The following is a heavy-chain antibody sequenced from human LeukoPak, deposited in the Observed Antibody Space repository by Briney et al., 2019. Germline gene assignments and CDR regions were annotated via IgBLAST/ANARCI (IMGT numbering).Heavy chain of an antibody. CDR1: GGSISSGTYY. CDR3: ARVSYYYDSSAYVFDY. V-gene: IGHV4-61*02. D-gene: IGHD3-22*01. Sequence: SQTLSLTCTVSGGSISSGTYYWSWTRQPAGKGLEWIGRTSTSGSTNYNPSLKSRVTISVDTSKNHFSLKLNSVTAADTAVYYCARVSYYYDSSAYVFDYWGQGTLVTVSS. CDR2: TSTSGST. J-gene: IGHJ4*02.